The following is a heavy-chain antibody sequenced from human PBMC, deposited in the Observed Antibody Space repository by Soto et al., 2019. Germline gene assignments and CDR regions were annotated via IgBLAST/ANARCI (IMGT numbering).Heavy chain of an antibody. J-gene: IGHJ6*03. D-gene: IGHD1-7*01. Sequence: SQTLSLTCAISGDSVSSNSAAWNWIRLSPSRGLQWLARTYYRSRWNNDYAVSVRSRITVNPDTSRNQFSLQLTSVTPEDTAVYYCAGTTSHQWYYMDVWGKGTTVTGSS. CDR1: GDSVSSNSAA. CDR3: AGTTSHQWYYMDV. V-gene: IGHV6-1*01. CDR2: TYYRSRWNN.